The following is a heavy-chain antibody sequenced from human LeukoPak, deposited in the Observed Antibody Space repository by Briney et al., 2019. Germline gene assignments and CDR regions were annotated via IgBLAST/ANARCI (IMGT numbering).Heavy chain of an antibody. J-gene: IGHJ4*02. D-gene: IGHD1-26*01. CDR1: GFTVSSNY. CDR3: ARVISVAATMNLDY. V-gene: IGHV3-53*04. CDR2: INSDGSST. Sequence: GGSLRLSCAASGFTVSSNYMSWVRQAPGKGLEWVSGINSDGSSTSYADSVKGRFTISRNNSKNTLYLQMNSLRTEDTAVYYCARVISVAATMNLDYWGQGTLVTVSS.